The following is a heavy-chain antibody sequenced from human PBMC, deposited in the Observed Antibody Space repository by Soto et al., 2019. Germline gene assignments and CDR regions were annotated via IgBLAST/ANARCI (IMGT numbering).Heavy chain of an antibody. CDR3: ARSNGYKYYFDY. D-gene: IGHD5-12*01. CDR2: IYYSGST. CDR1: GGSISSYY. J-gene: IGHJ4*02. V-gene: IGHV4-59*01. Sequence: SLTCTVSGGSISSYYWSWIRQPPGKGLEWIGYIYYSGSTNYNPSLKSRVTISVDTSKNQFSLKLSSVTAADTAVYYCARSNGYKYYFDYWGQGTLVTVSS.